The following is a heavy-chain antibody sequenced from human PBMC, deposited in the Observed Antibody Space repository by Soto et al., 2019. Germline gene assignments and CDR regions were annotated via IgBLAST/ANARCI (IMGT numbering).Heavy chain of an antibody. D-gene: IGHD6-6*01. V-gene: IGHV4-39*01. J-gene: IGHJ4*02. CDR3: ARQADRAALDY. CDR1: GGSISSSSYY. Sequence: QLQLQESGPGLVKPSETLSLTCTVSGGSISSSSYYWGWIRQPPGKGLEWIGSIYYSGSTYYNPSLKSRVTISVDTSKNQFSLRLSSVTAADTAVYYCARQADRAALDYWGQRTLVTVSS. CDR2: IYYSGST.